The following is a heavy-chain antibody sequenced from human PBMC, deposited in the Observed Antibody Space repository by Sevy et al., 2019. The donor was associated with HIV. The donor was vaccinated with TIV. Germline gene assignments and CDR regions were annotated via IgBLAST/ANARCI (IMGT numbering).Heavy chain of an antibody. CDR2: ISESGGNT. D-gene: IGHD6-6*01. CDR3: ARNLAALPNYYGMDV. Sequence: GGSLRLSCAASGFTFSSYAMSWVSQAPGKGLEWVSLISESGGNTYYADSVRGRFTISRDNSKNTLYLQMNSLRAEDTAVYYCARNLAALPNYYGMDVWGQGTTVTVSS. J-gene: IGHJ6*02. CDR1: GFTFSSYA. V-gene: IGHV3-23*01.